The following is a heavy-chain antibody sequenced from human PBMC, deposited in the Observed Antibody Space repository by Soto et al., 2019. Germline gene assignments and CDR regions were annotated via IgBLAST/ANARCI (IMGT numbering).Heavy chain of an antibody. CDR1: GFTVSNNP. V-gene: IGHV3-53*01. CDR2: IYSGDSAT. CDR3: ARDLDAGARFVRFDY. Sequence: GGSLRLSCAASGFTVSNNPISWVRQAPGKGLEWVSLIYSGDSATYYADSVKGRFTVSRDSSQNTVYLHMNSLRVEDTALYYCARDLDAGARFVRFDYWGQGTLVTVSS. J-gene: IGHJ4*02. D-gene: IGHD3-3*01.